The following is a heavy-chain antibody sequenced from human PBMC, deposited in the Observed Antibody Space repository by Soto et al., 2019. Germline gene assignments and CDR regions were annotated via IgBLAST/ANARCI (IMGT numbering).Heavy chain of an antibody. CDR2: ISAYNGNT. D-gene: IGHD3-3*01. CDR3: ASSSYYDFWSGYYLFDY. J-gene: IGHJ4*02. CDR1: GYTFTSYG. V-gene: IGHV1-18*04. Sequence: GASVKVSCKASGYTFTSYGISWVRQAPGQGLEWMGWISAYNGNTNYAQKLQGRGTMTTDTSTTTAYMELRSRRTDGTAVYYCASSSYYDFWSGYYLFDYWGQGTLVTVSS.